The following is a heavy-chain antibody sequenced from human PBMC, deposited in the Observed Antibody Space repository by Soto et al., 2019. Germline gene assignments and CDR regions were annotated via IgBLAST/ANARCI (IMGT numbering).Heavy chain of an antibody. D-gene: IGHD4-17*01. Sequence: PGGSLRLSCAASGFTFSDYYMSWIRQAPGKGLEWVSYISSSSSYTNYADSVKGRFTISRDNAKNSLYLQMNSLRAEDTAVYYCARARESGDYRAPPPRFDPWGQGTLVTVSS. J-gene: IGHJ5*02. CDR1: GFTFSDYY. CDR2: ISSSSSYT. V-gene: IGHV3-11*03. CDR3: ARARESGDYRAPPPRFDP.